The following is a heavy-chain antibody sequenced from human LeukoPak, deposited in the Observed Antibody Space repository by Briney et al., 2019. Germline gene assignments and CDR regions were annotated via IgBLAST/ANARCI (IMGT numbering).Heavy chain of an antibody. D-gene: IGHD6-13*01. CDR2: ISAYNGNT. V-gene: IGHV1-18*01. Sequence: ASVKVSCKASGYTFTSYGISWVRQAPGQGLEWMGWISAYNGNTNYAQKLQGRVTMTTDTSTSTAYMELRSLRSDDTAVYYCARGGLDGLIAAAGRLTLNYWGQGTLVTVSS. CDR1: GYTFTSYG. J-gene: IGHJ4*02. CDR3: ARGGLDGLIAAAGRLTLNY.